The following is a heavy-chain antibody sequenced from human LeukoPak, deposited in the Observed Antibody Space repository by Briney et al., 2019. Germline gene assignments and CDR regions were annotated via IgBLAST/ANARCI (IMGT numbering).Heavy chain of an antibody. Sequence: PSETLSLTCTVSGGSISSSSYYWGWIRQPPGKGLEWIGSIYYSGSTYYNPSLKSRVTISVDTSKNQFSLKLSSVTAADTAVYYCARSPFETNWFDPWGQGTLVTVSS. CDR2: IYYSGST. D-gene: IGHD3-9*01. J-gene: IGHJ5*02. V-gene: IGHV4-39*07. CDR1: GGSISSSSYY. CDR3: ARSPFETNWFDP.